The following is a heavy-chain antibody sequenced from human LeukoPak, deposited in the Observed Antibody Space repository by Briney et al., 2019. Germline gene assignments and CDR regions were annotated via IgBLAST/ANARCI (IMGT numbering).Heavy chain of an antibody. CDR2: IYYKGST. CDR1: GASIAVDD. CDR3: ASSSFDPEAISNYSYS. D-gene: IGHD2-21*01. J-gene: IGHJ4*02. V-gene: IGHV4-59*08. Sequence: SETLSLTCTVSGASIAVDDWTWIRRPPGKGLEWIGYIYYKGSTNYNPSLRGRVTISIDTSRRRFSLNLISVAHPEPAVEYRASSSFDPEAISNYSYSWSQGSLVTVSS.